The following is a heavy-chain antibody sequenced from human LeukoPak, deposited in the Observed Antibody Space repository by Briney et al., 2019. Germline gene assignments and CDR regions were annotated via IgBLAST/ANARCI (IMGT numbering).Heavy chain of an antibody. CDR1: GGSISNHY. V-gene: IGHV4-59*11. Sequence: PSETLSLTCTVSGGSISNHYWNWIRQPPGKGLEWIGYIYHSGSTNYNPSLKSRVTISIDTSKNQFSLKLSSVSAADTAMYYCAREQVMYYDVLTGYSRPYNWFDPWGQETLVTVSS. D-gene: IGHD3-9*01. CDR3: AREQVMYYDVLTGYSRPYNWFDP. J-gene: IGHJ5*02. CDR2: IYHSGST.